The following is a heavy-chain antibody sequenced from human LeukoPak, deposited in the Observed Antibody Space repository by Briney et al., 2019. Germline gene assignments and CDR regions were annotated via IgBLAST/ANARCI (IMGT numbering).Heavy chain of an antibody. CDR3: AREELGSSLGFDP. Sequence: GGSLRLSYAASGFTFSSYTIHWVRQPPGKGLEWVAVISFDGSNKYYADSVKGRFTISRDNSKNTLYLQMNSLRAEDTAVYYCAREELGSSLGFDPWGQGTLVTVSS. D-gene: IGHD3-16*01. V-gene: IGHV3-30-3*01. CDR1: GFTFSSYT. CDR2: ISFDGSNK. J-gene: IGHJ5*02.